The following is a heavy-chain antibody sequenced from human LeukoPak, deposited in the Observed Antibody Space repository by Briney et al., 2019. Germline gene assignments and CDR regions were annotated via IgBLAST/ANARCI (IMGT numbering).Heavy chain of an antibody. V-gene: IGHV3-23*01. D-gene: IGHD3-10*01. J-gene: IGHJ6*03. CDR1: GFTFSSYG. CDR2: ISGSGGST. CDR3: AKGEDITMVRGVIRSYYYMDV. Sequence: PGGTLRLSCAASGFTFSSYGMSWVRQAPGKGLEWVSAISGSGGSTYYADSVKGRFTISRDNSKNTLYLQMNSLRAEDTAVYYCAKGEDITMVRGVIRSYYYMDVWGKGTTVTISS.